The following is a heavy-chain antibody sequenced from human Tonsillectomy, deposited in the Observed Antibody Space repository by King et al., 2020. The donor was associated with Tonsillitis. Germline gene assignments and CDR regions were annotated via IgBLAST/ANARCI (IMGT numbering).Heavy chain of an antibody. V-gene: IGHV4-30-4*01. CDR1: GGSISSGDYY. Sequence: QLQESGPGLVKPSQTLSLTCTVSGGSISSGDYYWSWIRQPPGKGLEWIGYIYYSGSTYYNPSLKSRVTISVDTSKNQFSLKLSSVTAADTAVYYCARGIRGQYCSSTSCPEHWFDPWGQGTLVTVSS. D-gene: IGHD2-2*01. J-gene: IGHJ5*02. CDR3: ARGIRGQYCSSTSCPEHWFDP. CDR2: IYYSGST.